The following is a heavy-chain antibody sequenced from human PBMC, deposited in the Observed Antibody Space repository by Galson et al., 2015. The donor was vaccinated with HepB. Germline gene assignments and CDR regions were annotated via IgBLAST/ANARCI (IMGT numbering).Heavy chain of an antibody. Sequence: SLRLSCAASGFTFSSYAMNWVRQAPGKGLEWLSFMSSTSRTISCAESVRGRFTTSRDNAWNSLYLQMDSLRAEDTAVYYCAKDLGSGYYTIDYWGQGTLVTVSS. CDR1: GFTFSSYA. CDR2: MSSTSRTI. CDR3: AKDLGSGYYTIDY. J-gene: IGHJ4*02. V-gene: IGHV3-48*01. D-gene: IGHD3-22*01.